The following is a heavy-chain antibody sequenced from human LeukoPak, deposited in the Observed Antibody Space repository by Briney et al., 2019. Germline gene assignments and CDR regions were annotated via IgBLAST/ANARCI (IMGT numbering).Heavy chain of an antibody. CDR1: SASVSSYY. D-gene: IGHD4-23*01. Sequence: SETLSLTCTISSASVSSYYWSWIRQPPGKGLEWIGEINHSGSTNYNPSLKSRVTISVDTSKNQFSLKLSSVTAADTAVYYCASLTTVVTRDYWGQGTLVTVSP. CDR2: INHSGST. J-gene: IGHJ4*02. CDR3: ASLTTVVTRDY. V-gene: IGHV4-34*01.